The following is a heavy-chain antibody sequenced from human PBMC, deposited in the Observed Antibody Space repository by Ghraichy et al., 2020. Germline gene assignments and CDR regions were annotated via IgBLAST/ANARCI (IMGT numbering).Heavy chain of an antibody. V-gene: IGHV3-23*01. CDR1: GFTFSSYG. D-gene: IGHD3-10*01. CDR3: AKVLTNYGSDY. J-gene: IGHJ4*02. Sequence: GALNISCAASGFTFSSYGMSWVRQAPGKGLEWVSAISGSGGNTYYTDSVKGRFTISRDNSKNTLYLQMNSLRAEDAAVYYCAKVLTNYGSDYWGQGTLVTVSS. CDR2: ISGSGGNT.